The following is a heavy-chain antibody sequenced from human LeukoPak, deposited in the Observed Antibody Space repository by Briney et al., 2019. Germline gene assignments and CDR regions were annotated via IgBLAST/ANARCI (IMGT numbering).Heavy chain of an antibody. V-gene: IGHV1-69*01. CDR1: GGTFSSYA. D-gene: IGHD2-2*01. J-gene: IGHJ5*02. CDR2: IIPIFGTA. Sequence: SVKVSCKASGGTFSSYAISWVRQAPGQGLEWMGGIIPIFGTANYAQKFQGRVTITADESTSTAYMELSSLRSEDTAVYYCARGSRYCSSTSCYPSPGNQYHYNWLDPWGQGTLVTVSS. CDR3: ARGSRYCSSTSCYPSPGNQYHYNWLDP.